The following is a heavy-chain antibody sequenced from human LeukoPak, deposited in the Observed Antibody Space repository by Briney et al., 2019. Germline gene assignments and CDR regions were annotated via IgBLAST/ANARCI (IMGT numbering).Heavy chain of an antibody. D-gene: IGHD3-22*01. CDR2: IWYDGSNK. CDR1: GFTFSSYG. CDR3: ARDFTAYYYDSSGYYPTHTFDY. V-gene: IGHV3-33*01. J-gene: IGHJ4*02. Sequence: PGRSLRLSCAASGFTFSSYGMHWVRQAPGKGLEWVAVIWYDGSNKYYADSVKGRFTISRDNSKNTLYLQMNSLRAEDTAVYYCARDFTAYYYDSSGYYPTHTFDYWGQGTLVTVSS.